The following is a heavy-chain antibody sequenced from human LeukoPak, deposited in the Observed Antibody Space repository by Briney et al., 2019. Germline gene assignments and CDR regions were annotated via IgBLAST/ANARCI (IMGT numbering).Heavy chain of an antibody. J-gene: IGHJ4*02. V-gene: IGHV4-30-2*01. D-gene: IGHD5-18*01. CDR2: IYHSGST. CDR1: GGSISSGGYY. Sequence: SETLSLTCTVSGGSISSGGYYWSWIRQPPGKGLEWIGYIYHSGSTYYNPSLKSRVTISVDRSKNQFSLKLSSVTAADTAVYYCARYTAMVTGVDYWGQGTLVTVSS. CDR3: ARYTAMVTGVDY.